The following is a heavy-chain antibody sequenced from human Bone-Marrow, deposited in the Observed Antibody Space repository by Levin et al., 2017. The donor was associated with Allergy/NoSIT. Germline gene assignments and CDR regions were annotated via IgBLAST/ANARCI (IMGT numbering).Heavy chain of an antibody. V-gene: IGHV5-10-1*01. D-gene: IGHD6-19*01. CDR1: GNSFTSYW. CDR3: AVARGSSGNNRFDY. J-gene: IGHJ4*02. CDR2: IDPSDSYT. Sequence: KVSCKGSGNSFTSYWISWVRQMPGKGLEWMGMIDPSDSYTNYSPSFQGHVTILADKSISTAYLQWSSLKASDTAMYYCAVARGSSGNNRFDYWGQGTLVTVSS.